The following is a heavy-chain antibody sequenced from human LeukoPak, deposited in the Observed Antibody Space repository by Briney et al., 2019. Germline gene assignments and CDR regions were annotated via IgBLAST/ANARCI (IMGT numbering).Heavy chain of an antibody. Sequence: GALVKVSCKASGYTFTSYDINWVRQATGQGLEWMGWMTPNSGYTGYAQKFQGRVTITRNTSITTAYMELSSLRFEDTAVYYCARGRDGYNFGYFDLWGRGTLVTVSS. CDR3: ARGRDGYNFGYFDL. CDR2: MTPNSGYT. J-gene: IGHJ2*01. D-gene: IGHD5-24*01. V-gene: IGHV1-8*03. CDR1: GYTFTSYD.